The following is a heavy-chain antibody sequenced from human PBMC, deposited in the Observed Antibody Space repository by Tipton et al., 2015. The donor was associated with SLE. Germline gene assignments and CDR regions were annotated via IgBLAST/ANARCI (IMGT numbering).Heavy chain of an antibody. J-gene: IGHJ5*02. CDR3: AREYYYDSSGYYSNWFDP. Sequence: TLSLTCAVSGGSISSGGYSWSWIRQPPGKGLEWIGYIYHSGSTYYNPSLKSRVTISVDRSKNQFSLKLSSVTAADTAVYYCAREYYYDSSGYYSNWFDPWGQGTLVTVSS. CDR1: GGSISSGGYS. V-gene: IGHV4-30-2*01. CDR2: IYHSGST. D-gene: IGHD3-22*01.